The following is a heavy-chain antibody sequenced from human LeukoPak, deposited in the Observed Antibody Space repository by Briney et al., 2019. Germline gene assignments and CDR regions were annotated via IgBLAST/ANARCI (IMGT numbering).Heavy chain of an antibody. Sequence: GESLQISCKGSGYSFTTYWIAWVRQMPGKGLDWMGIIYPGDSDTRYSPSFQGQVTISADKSISTAYLQWSSLKASDTAMYYCARTYYYGSGSGYYMDVWGKGTTVTISS. V-gene: IGHV5-51*01. J-gene: IGHJ6*03. CDR1: GYSFTTYW. CDR2: IYPGDSDT. CDR3: ARTYYYGSGSGYYMDV. D-gene: IGHD3-10*01.